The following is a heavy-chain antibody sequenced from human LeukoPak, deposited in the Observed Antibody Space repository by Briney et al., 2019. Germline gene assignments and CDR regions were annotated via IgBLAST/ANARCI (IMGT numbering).Heavy chain of an antibody. Sequence: GESLKISCKGSGYSSTSYWIGWVRQMPGKGLEWRGIIYFGDSDTRYSPSFQGQVTISADKSINTAYLQWSSLRASDTAMYYCARRGAAPPDAFDIWGQGTIVTVSS. V-gene: IGHV5-51*01. CDR2: IYFGDSDT. D-gene: IGHD4/OR15-4a*01. CDR3: ARRGAAPPDAFDI. CDR1: GYSSTSYW. J-gene: IGHJ3*02.